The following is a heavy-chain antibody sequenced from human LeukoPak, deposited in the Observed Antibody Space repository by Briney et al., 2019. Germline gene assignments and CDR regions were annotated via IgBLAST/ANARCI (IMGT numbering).Heavy chain of an antibody. CDR3: ARKRGYVDY. V-gene: IGHV5-51*03. J-gene: IGHJ4*02. D-gene: IGHD3-3*01. Sequence: GESLKISCKGSGYSFTSYWIGWVRQMPGKGLEWMGIIYPGDSDTTYSPSFQGQVTMSADKSISTAYLQWSSLKASDSGMYHCARKRGYVDYWGQGTLVTVSS. CDR2: IYPGDSDT. CDR1: GYSFTSYW.